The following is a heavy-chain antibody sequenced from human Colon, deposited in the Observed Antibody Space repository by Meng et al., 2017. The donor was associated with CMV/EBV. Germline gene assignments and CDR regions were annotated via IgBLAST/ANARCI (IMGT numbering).Heavy chain of an antibody. Sequence: GESLKISCAASGFTSSDHYMDWVRQAPGKGLEWVGRIRNKANSDTLEYAASVKGRFTISRDDSKNSLYLQMNSLKTEDTAVYYCARDVFDTSSYDYWGQGALVTVSS. CDR2: IRNKANSDTL. J-gene: IGHJ4*02. D-gene: IGHD2-2*01. V-gene: IGHV3-72*01. CDR1: GFTSSDHY. CDR3: ARDVFDTSSYDY.